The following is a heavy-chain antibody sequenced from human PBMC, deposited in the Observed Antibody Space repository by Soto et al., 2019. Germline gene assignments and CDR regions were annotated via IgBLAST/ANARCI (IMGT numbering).Heavy chain of an antibody. CDR1: GFTFSSYA. V-gene: IGHV3-23*01. D-gene: IGHD4-17*01. J-gene: IGHJ5*02. CDR2: ISGSGGST. CDR3: AKVRRDATTTVTTLGPNWFAP. Sequence: EVQLLESGGGLVQPGGSLRLSCAASGFTFSSYAMSWVRQAPGKGLEWVSAISGSGGSTYYADSGKGRFTISRDNSKTTLYLQMNSLRAEDTAVYYCAKVRRDATTTVTTLGPNWFAPWCQGTLVTVSS.